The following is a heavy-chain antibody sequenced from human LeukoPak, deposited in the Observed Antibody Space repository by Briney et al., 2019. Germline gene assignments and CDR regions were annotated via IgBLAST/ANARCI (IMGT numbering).Heavy chain of an antibody. CDR2: IYYSGST. Sequence: PSETLSLTCTVSGGSISSSSYYWGWIRQPPGKGLEWIGSIYYSGSTYYNPSLKSRVTISVDTSKNQFSLKLSSVTAADTAVYYCASEEQLRNWFGPWGQGTLVTVSS. CDR3: ASEEQLRNWFGP. D-gene: IGHD6-6*01. V-gene: IGHV4-39*01. J-gene: IGHJ5*02. CDR1: GGSISSSSYY.